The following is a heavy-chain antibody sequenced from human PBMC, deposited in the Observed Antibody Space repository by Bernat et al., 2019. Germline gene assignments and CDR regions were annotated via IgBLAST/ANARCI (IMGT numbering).Heavy chain of an antibody. J-gene: IGHJ4*02. CDR3: ASEYYDILTGYYHPDY. V-gene: IGHV3-53*01. D-gene: IGHD3-9*01. Sequence: EVQLVESGGGLIQPGGSLRLSCAAPGFTVSSNYMSWVRQAPGKGLEWVSVIYSGGSTYYADSVKGRFTISRDNSKNTLYLQMNSLRAEDTAVYYCASEYYDILTGYYHPDYWGQGTLVTVSS. CDR1: GFTVSSNY. CDR2: IYSGGST.